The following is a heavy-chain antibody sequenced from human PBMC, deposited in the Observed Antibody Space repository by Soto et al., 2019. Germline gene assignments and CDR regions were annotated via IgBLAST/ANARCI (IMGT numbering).Heavy chain of an antibody. Sequence: GGSLRLSCAASGFTFSSYWMSWVRQAPGKGLEWVANIKQDGSEKYYVDSVKGRFTISRDNAKNSLYLQMNSLRAEDTAVYYCASAGREMAYYYYGMDVWGQGTTVTVSS. CDR2: IKQDGSEK. D-gene: IGHD1-1*01. V-gene: IGHV3-7*05. CDR3: ASAGREMAYYYYGMDV. CDR1: GFTFSSYW. J-gene: IGHJ6*02.